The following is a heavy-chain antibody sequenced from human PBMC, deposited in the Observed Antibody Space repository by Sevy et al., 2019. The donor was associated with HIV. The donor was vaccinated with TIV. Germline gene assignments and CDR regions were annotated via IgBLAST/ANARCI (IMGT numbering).Heavy chain of an antibody. Sequence: SETLSLTCAVSGYSLSSGYYWGWIRQSPEKGLEWIASMYHSGSTFYNPSLKSRVTISLDMSKNQFSLKVTSVTAADTAVYYCARDAYHHGSGSPANWFDPWGQGTLVTVSS. D-gene: IGHD3-10*01. CDR1: GYSLSSGYY. CDR3: ARDAYHHGSGSPANWFDP. CDR2: MYHSGST. J-gene: IGHJ5*02. V-gene: IGHV4-38-2*02.